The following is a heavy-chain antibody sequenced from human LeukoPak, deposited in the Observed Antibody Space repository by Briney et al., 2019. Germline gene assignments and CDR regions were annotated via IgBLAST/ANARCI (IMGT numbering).Heavy chain of an antibody. J-gene: IGHJ3*02. CDR3: ARAPIVGATGLVAAFDI. D-gene: IGHD1-26*01. Sequence: SVKVSCKASGGTFSSYAISWVRQAPGQGLEWMGGIIPIFGTANYAQKFQGRVTITTDESTSTAYMELSSLRSEDTAVYYCARAPIVGATGLVAAFDIWGQGTMVTVSS. V-gene: IGHV1-69*05. CDR1: GGTFSSYA. CDR2: IIPIFGTA.